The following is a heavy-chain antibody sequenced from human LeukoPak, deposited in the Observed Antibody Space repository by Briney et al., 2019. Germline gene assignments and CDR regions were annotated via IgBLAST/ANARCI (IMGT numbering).Heavy chain of an antibody. CDR2: INPNSGGT. CDR3: ARDPYYYGSGSYRRIYYYMDV. J-gene: IGHJ6*03. D-gene: IGHD3-10*01. CDR1: GYTFTGYY. Sequence: GASVKVSCKASGYTFTGYYMHWVRQAPGQGLEWMGRINPNSGGTNYAQKFQGRVTMTRDTSISTAYMEQSRLRSDDTAVYYCARDPYYYGSGSYRRIYYYMDVWGKGTTVTVSS. V-gene: IGHV1-2*06.